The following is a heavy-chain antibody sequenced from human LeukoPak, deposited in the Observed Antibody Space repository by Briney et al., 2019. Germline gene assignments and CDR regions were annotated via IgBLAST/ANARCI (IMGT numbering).Heavy chain of an antibody. V-gene: IGHV4-34*01. CDR1: GGSFSGYY. D-gene: IGHD3-10*01. J-gene: IGHJ4*02. CDR2: INHSGST. CDR3: ARAYGSGSYPPDF. Sequence: PSETLSLTCAVYGGSFSGYYWSWIRQPPGKGLEWIGEINHSGSTNYNPSLKSRVTISVDTSKNQFSLKLSSVTAADTAVYYCARAYGSGSYPPDFWGQGTLVTVSS.